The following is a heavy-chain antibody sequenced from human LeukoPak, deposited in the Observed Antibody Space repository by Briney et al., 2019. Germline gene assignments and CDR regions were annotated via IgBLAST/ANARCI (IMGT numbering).Heavy chain of an antibody. V-gene: IGHV1-69*06. CDR1: GYTFNGYY. CDR3: ATLCCGSYYMDV. D-gene: IGHD2-15*01. CDR2: IIPISGTT. Sequence: ASVKVSCKSSGYTFNGYYMHWVRQAPGQGLEWMGGIIPISGTTNYAQKFQGRVTITADKSTSTAYMELSSLRSEDTAVYYCATLCCGSYYMDVWGKGTTVTVSS. J-gene: IGHJ6*03.